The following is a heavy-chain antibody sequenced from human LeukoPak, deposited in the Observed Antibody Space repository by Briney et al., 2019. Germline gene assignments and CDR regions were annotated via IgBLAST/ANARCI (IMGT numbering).Heavy chain of an antibody. Sequence: ASVTVSCKASGYTFSSYYMHWVRQAPGQGREWVGLINPTGDSTNYAQNFRGRVTMTRDTSTSTVYMDLSSLRSEDTAVYYCAREASGGYFDYWGQGTLVTVSS. CDR1: GYTFSSYY. J-gene: IGHJ4*02. CDR2: INPTGDST. D-gene: IGHD4-23*01. V-gene: IGHV1-46*01. CDR3: AREASGGYFDY.